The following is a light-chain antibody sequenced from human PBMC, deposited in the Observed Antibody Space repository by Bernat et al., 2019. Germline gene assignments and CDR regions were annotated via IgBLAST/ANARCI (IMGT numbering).Light chain of an antibody. CDR3: CSYVDRYNWV. CDR2: AVT. J-gene: IGLJ3*02. Sequence: QPRSVSGSPGQSVTISCTGTTSDIGGYNYVSWYKQHPGKAPKAMIYAVTKRASGVPDRFSGSKSGNTASLTIPWLQAEDEADYYCCSYVDRYNWVFGGGTRLTVI. V-gene: IGLV2-11*01. CDR1: TSDIGGYNY.